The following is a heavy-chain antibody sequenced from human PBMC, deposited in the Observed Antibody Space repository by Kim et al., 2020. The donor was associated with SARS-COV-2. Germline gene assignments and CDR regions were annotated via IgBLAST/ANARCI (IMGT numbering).Heavy chain of an antibody. V-gene: IGHV4-59*01. J-gene: IGHJ4*01. Sequence: SETLSLTCTVSGGSMRSYYWSWIRQPPGKGLEWIGYIYHSGSTNYNPSLKSRVTISVDTSKNQFSLNLRSVTAADTAVYYCARGAYDTTGYRTYYFDYW. CDR2: IYHSGST. CDR1: GGSMRSYY. D-gene: IGHD3-22*01. CDR3: ARGAYDTTGYRTYYFDY.